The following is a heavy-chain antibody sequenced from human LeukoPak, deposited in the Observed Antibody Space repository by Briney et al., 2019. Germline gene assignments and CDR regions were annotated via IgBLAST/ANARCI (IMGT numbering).Heavy chain of an antibody. CDR2: ITSDGSGI. D-gene: IGHD1-26*01. J-gene: IGHJ4*02. V-gene: IGHV3-74*01. CDR1: GFTFSSYW. CDR3: ASGRLVGAPDY. Sequence: GGSLRLSCAASGFTFSSYWMHWVRQPPGKGLVWVSRITSDGSGIGYADSVKGRFSTSRDNAKNALYLQMNSLRAEDTAVYYCASGRLVGAPDYWGQGTLVTVSS.